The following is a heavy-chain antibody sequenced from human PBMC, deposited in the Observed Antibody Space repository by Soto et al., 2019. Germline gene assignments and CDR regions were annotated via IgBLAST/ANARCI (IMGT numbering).Heavy chain of an antibody. CDR2: IWCDGSNK. J-gene: IGHJ6*02. Sequence: QVQLVESGGGVVQPGRSLRLSCAASGFTFSSYGMHWVRQAPGKGLEWVAVIWCDGSNKYYADSVKGRFTISRDNSKNTLYQQMNSLRAEDTAVYYCARVKGSSPYYYGMDVWGQGTTVTVSS. V-gene: IGHV3-33*01. CDR1: GFTFSSYG. D-gene: IGHD6-13*01. CDR3: ARVKGSSPYYYGMDV.